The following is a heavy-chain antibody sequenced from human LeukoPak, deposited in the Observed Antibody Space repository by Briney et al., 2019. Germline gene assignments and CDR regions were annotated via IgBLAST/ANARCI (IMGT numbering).Heavy chain of an antibody. J-gene: IGHJ4*02. CDR3: ARDATMMGNYFNY. CDR2: IYYSGST. D-gene: IGHD5-12*01. Sequence: SETLSLTCTASGGSISSYYWSWIRQPPGKGLGWIGYIYYSGSTNNNASLKSRVTRSVDTSKNQFSLKLSSVTAADTAVYYCARDATMMGNYFNYWGQGTLVTVSS. CDR1: GGSISSYY. V-gene: IGHV4-59*12.